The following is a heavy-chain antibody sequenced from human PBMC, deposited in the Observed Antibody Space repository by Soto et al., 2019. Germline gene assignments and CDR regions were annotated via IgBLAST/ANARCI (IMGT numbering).Heavy chain of an antibody. Sequence: PGGSLRLSCAASGITFSNFEMNWVRQAPGKGLEWASYISSTGSTKYYADSVKGRFTISRDNDKNSLYLEMKSLRDEDPAVYYCAIDYSGSGPYYFCGQGTLVSVSS. CDR3: AIDYSGSGPYYF. CDR2: ISSTGSTK. CDR1: GITFSNFE. D-gene: IGHD3-10*01. J-gene: IGHJ4*02. V-gene: IGHV3-48*03.